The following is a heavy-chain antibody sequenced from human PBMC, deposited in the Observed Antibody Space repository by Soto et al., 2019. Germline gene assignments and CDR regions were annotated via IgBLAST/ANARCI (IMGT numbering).Heavy chain of an antibody. V-gene: IGHV4-39*01. D-gene: IGHD3-10*01. J-gene: IGHJ5*02. Sequence: SETLSLTCTVSGGSISSSSYYWGWIRQPPGKGLEWIGSIYYSGSTYYNPSLKSRVTISVDTSKNQFSLKLSSVTAADTAVYYCARLRETMVRGVQYNWFDPWGQGTLVT. CDR1: GGSISSSSYY. CDR2: IYYSGST. CDR3: ARLRETMVRGVQYNWFDP.